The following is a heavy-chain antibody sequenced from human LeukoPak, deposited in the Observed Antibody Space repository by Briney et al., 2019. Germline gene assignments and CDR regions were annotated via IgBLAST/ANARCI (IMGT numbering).Heavy chain of an antibody. Sequence: QPGRSLRLSCAASGFTFSSYGMHWVRQAPGKGLEWVAVISYDGSNKYYADSVKGRFTISRDNAKNSLYLQMNSLRAEDTALYYCAKDPEGAWEPHDAFDIWGQGTMVTVSS. J-gene: IGHJ3*02. D-gene: IGHD1-26*01. CDR2: ISYDGSNK. CDR3: AKDPEGAWEPHDAFDI. CDR1: GFTFSSYG. V-gene: IGHV3-30*18.